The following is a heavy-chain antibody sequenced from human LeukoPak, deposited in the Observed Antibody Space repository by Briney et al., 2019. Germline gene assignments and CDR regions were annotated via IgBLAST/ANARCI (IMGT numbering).Heavy chain of an antibody. Sequence: PSETLSLTCAVSGGSISSSNWWSWVRQPPGKGLEWIGEIYHSGSTNYNPPLKSRVTISVDKSKNQFSLKLSSVTAADTAVYYCARVSGSSWDHDAFDIWGQGTMVTVSS. CDR2: IYHSGST. V-gene: IGHV4-4*02. D-gene: IGHD6-13*01. CDR3: ARVSGSSWDHDAFDI. J-gene: IGHJ3*02. CDR1: GGSISSSNW.